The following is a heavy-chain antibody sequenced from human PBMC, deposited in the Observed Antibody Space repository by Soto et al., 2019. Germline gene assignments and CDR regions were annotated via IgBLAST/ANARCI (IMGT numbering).Heavy chain of an antibody. V-gene: IGHV4-59*01. D-gene: IGHD1-1*01. CDR3: ARGMARYKAYYFDY. CDR1: GGSISSYY. J-gene: IGHJ4*02. Sequence: SETLSLTCTVSGGSISSYYWSWIRQPPGKGLEWIGYIYYSGSTNYNPSLKSRVTISVDTSKNQFSLKLSSVTAADTAVYYCARGMARYKAYYFDYWGQGTLVTVSS. CDR2: IYYSGST.